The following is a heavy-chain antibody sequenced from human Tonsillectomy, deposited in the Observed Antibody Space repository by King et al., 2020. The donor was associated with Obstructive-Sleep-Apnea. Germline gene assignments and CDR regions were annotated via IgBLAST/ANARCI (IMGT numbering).Heavy chain of an antibody. J-gene: IGHJ6*02. V-gene: IGHV3-11*01. D-gene: IGHD4-17*01. Sequence: VQLVESGGGLVKPGGSLRLSCAASGFTFSDYYMNWIRQAPGKGLEWVSYITSGGTTIYNADSVKGRFTVSRDNAKNSLYLQMNSLRAEDTALYYCARVTVTTTLWGSYYYGMDVWGRGTTVTVSS. CDR2: ITSGGTTI. CDR1: GFTFSDYY. CDR3: ARVTVTTTLWGSYYYGMDV.